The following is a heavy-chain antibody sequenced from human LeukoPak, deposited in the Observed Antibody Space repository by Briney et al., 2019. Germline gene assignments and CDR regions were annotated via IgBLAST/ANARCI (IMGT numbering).Heavy chain of an antibody. CDR2: IYYSGST. CDR3: ARDGCSTGSCYSNYFDQ. CDR1: GGSISSYY. D-gene: IGHD2-15*01. V-gene: IGHV4-59*01. Sequence: SETLSLTCTVSGGSISSYYWGWIRQPPGKRLEWLGSIYYSGSTNYNPSLKSRVTISIDMSKTQFSLKLSSVTAADTAVYYCARDGCSTGSCYSNYFDQWGQGTLVTVSS. J-gene: IGHJ4*02.